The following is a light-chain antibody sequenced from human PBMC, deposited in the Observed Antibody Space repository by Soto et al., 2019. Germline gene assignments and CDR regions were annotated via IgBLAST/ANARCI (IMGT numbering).Light chain of an antibody. CDR1: QSLLYSDGDNY. V-gene: IGKV2-28*01. Sequence: DIVMTQSPLSLPVTPGEPASISCRSSQSLLYSDGDNYLDWYLQKPGQSPQLLIYLASKRASGVPDRFSASGSGTDFTLRISRVEAEDVGLYYCMQALQTPNTLGQGTRLEIK. CDR3: MQALQTPNT. CDR2: LAS. J-gene: IGKJ5*01.